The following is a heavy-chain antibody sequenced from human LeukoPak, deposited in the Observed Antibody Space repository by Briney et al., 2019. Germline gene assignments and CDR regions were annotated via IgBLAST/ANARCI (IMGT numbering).Heavy chain of an antibody. V-gene: IGHV3-11*04. CDR2: ISSSGSTI. J-gene: IGHJ4*02. CDR1: GFTFSDYY. Sequence: KPGGSLRLSCAASGFTFSDYYMSWIRQAPGKGLEWVSYISSSGSTIYYADSVKGRFTISRDNAKNSLYVQMNSLRDEDTAVYYCAREHSSSSGSVSDFWGQGTLVTVSS. D-gene: IGHD6-6*01. CDR3: AREHSSSSGSVSDF.